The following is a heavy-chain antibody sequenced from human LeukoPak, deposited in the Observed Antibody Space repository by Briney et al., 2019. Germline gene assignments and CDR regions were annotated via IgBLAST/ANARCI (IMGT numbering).Heavy chain of an antibody. D-gene: IGHD3-3*01. J-gene: IGHJ5*02. Sequence: PGGSLRLSCAASGFTFSSYNMNWVRRAPGQGLEWVSAISGSGGSTYYADSVKGRFTISRDNSKNTLYLQMNSLRAEDTAVYYCAINPKITIFGVVISDWFDPWGQGTLVTVSS. V-gene: IGHV3-23*01. CDR3: AINPKITIFGVVISDWFDP. CDR1: GFTFSSYN. CDR2: ISGSGGST.